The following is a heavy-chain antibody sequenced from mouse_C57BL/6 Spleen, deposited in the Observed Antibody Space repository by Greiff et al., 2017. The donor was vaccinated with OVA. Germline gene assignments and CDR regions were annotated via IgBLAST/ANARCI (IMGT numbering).Heavy chain of an antibody. V-gene: IGHV5-4*03. CDR3: ARVSGYNAMDY. CDR1: GFTFSSYA. Sequence: EVKLMESGGGLVKPGGSLKLSCAASGFTFSSYAMSWVRQTPEKRLEWVATISDGGSYTYYPDNVKGRFTISRDNAKNNLYLQMSHLKSEDTAMYYCARVSGYNAMDYWGQGTSVTVSS. J-gene: IGHJ4*01. CDR2: ISDGGSYT. D-gene: IGHD6-2*01.